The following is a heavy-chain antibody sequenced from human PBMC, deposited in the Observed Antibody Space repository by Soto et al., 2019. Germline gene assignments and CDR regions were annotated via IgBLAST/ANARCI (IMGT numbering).Heavy chain of an antibody. CDR2: IYPGDSDT. J-gene: IGHJ4*02. V-gene: IGHV5-51*01. Sequence: PGESLKISCEASAYSFTSYWIGWVRQMPGKGLEWMGIIYPGDSDTRYSPSFRGQVTISVDKSISTAYLQWSSLKASDTAMYYCARLSGSYRSRTDYWGQGTLVTVSS. CDR1: AYSFTSYW. CDR3: ARLSGSYRSRTDY. D-gene: IGHD3-10*01.